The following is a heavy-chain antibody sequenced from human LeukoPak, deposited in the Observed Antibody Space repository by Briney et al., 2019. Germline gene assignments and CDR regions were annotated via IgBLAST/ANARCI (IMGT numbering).Heavy chain of an antibody. V-gene: IGHV3-48*04. J-gene: IGHJ4*02. CDR2: IRSDTSTK. Sequence: PGGSLRLSCAASGFTFSSYSINWVRQAPGKGLEWVSYIRSDTSTKYYADSVKGRPTISRDNAKNSVYLQMNSLRAEDTAVYYCTRDSGYEFDYWGQGTLVTVSS. D-gene: IGHD5-12*01. CDR1: GFTFSSYS. CDR3: TRDSGYEFDY.